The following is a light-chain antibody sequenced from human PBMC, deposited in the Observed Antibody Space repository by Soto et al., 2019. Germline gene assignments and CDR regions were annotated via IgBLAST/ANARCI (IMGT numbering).Light chain of an antibody. Sequence: EIVLTQSPGTLSLSPGERGTLSCRASQSVSSSDLAWYQQKPGQAPRLVIFGSSSRASGIPDRFSGSGSGTDFTLTISRLEPGDFAVYYCQQFDNSEWTFGQGTKVDIK. J-gene: IGKJ1*01. CDR3: QQFDNSEWT. V-gene: IGKV3-20*01. CDR1: QSVSSSD. CDR2: GSS.